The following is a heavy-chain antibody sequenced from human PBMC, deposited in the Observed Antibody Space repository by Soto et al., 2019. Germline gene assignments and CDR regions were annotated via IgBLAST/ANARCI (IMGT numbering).Heavy chain of an antibody. Sequence: EVQLVESGGVLIQPGGSLRLSCAASGFSVSTNDMTWVRQAPGKGLEWVSGIYDGGDAHYADSVKGRFTISRDNSKNTLFLQMNSLRAEGTAIYYCVRLYSGLYSDYWGPGTLVTVSS. CDR2: IYDGGDA. CDR3: VRLYSGLYSDY. CDR1: GFSVSTND. D-gene: IGHD5-12*01. V-gene: IGHV3-53*01. J-gene: IGHJ4*02.